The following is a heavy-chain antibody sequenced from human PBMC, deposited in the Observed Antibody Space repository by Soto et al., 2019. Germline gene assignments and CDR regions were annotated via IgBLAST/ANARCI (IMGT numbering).Heavy chain of an antibody. CDR2: ISGSGGST. J-gene: IGHJ4*02. D-gene: IGHD1-1*01. CDR3: AKEDLERDYFDY. V-gene: IGHV3-23*01. CDR1: GFTFSSYA. Sequence: EVQLLESGGGLVQPGGSLRLSCAASGFTFSSYAMSGARQAQGRGRDWVPAISGSGGSTYYADSVKGRFTISRDNSKNTLYLQMNSLRAEDTAVYYCAKEDLERDYFDYWGQGTLVTVSS.